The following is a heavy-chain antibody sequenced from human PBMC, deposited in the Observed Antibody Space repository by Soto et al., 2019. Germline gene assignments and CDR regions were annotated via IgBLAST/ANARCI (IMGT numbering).Heavy chain of an antibody. CDR1: GGSISSGGYY. Sequence: SETLSLTCTVSGGSISSGGYYWSWIRQHPGKGLEWIGYIYYSGSTNYNPSLKSRVTISVDTSKNQFSLKLSSVTAADTAVYYCARGLNYYYDSSGYYLPWGQGTLVTVSS. CDR3: ARGLNYYYDSSGYYLP. J-gene: IGHJ5*02. CDR2: IYYSGST. V-gene: IGHV4-61*08. D-gene: IGHD3-22*01.